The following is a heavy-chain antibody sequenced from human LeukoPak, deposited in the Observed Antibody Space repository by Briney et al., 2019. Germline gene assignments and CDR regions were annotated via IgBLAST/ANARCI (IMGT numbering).Heavy chain of an antibody. CDR1: GFTFSSYA. J-gene: IGHJ4*02. Sequence: GGSLRLSCAASGFTFSSYAMSWVRQAPGKGLAWVSTISGGSGSTYCADSVKGRFTISRDNSKNTLYLQMNSLRDEDTAVYYCARHRFESGGYHSTDWGQGTLVTVSS. CDR3: ARHRFESGGYHSTD. D-gene: IGHD3-22*01. V-gene: IGHV3-23*01. CDR2: ISGGSGST.